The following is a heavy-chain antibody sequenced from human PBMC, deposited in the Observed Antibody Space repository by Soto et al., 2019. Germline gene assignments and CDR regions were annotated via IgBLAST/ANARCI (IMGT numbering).Heavy chain of an antibody. Sequence: GASVKVSCKASGGTFSSYAISWVRQAPGQGLEWMGGIIPIFGTANYAQKFQGRVTITADESTSTAYMELSSLRSEDTAVSYCASALIAARGGMYYYGMDVWGQGTTVTVSS. CDR1: GGTFSSYA. CDR3: ASALIAARGGMYYYGMDV. D-gene: IGHD6-6*01. CDR2: IIPIFGTA. V-gene: IGHV1-69*13. J-gene: IGHJ6*02.